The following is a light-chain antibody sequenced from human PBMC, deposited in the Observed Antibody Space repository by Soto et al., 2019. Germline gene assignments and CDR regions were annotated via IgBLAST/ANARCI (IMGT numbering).Light chain of an antibody. CDR2: KAS. V-gene: IGKV1-5*03. J-gene: IGKJ1*01. Sequence: DIQMTQSPSTLSGSVGDRVTITCRASQTISSWLAWYQQKPGKAPKLLIYKASTLKSGVPSRFSGSGSGTEFTRTVSSLQPDDFETYYCQHYNSDSEAFGQGTKVELK. CDR1: QTISSW. CDR3: QHYNSDSEA.